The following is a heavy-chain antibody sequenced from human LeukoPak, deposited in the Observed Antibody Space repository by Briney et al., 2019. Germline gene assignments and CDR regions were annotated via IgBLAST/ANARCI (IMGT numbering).Heavy chain of an antibody. CDR1: GGSVTSTNW. Sequence: SETLSLTCGVSGGSVTSTNWWTWVRQPPGKGLEWIGEVHLDGRTNYNPSLKSRLSMSVDLSENHVSLKLTSVTAADTAVYYCAREGGFYRPLDYSGQGTLVTVSS. D-gene: IGHD3-3*01. J-gene: IGHJ4*02. V-gene: IGHV4-4*02. CDR2: VHLDGRT. CDR3: AREGGFYRPLDY.